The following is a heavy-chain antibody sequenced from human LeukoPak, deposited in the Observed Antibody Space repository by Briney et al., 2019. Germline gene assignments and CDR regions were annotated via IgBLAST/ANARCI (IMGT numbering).Heavy chain of an antibody. J-gene: IGHJ6*04. Sequence: SVKVSCKASGGTFSSYATSWVRQAPGQGLEWMGGIIPIFGTANYAQKFQGRVTITADESTSTAYMELSSLRSEDTAVYYCARDRGTMVRGSGMDVWGKGTTVTVSS. CDR2: IIPIFGTA. V-gene: IGHV1-69*01. CDR1: GGTFSSYA. CDR3: ARDRGTMVRGSGMDV. D-gene: IGHD3-10*01.